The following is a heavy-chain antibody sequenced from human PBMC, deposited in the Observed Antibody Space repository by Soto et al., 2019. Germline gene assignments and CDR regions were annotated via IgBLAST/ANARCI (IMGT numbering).Heavy chain of an antibody. J-gene: IGHJ4*02. V-gene: IGHV3-21*01. Sequence: GGSLRLSCAASGFTFSSYSMNWVRQAPGKGLEWVSSISSSSSYIYYADSVKGRFIISRDKANNSLYLLMNILRAEDTAVYCCARDYYDSSGFDYWGQGTLVTVSS. CDR3: ARDYYDSSGFDY. CDR2: ISSSSSYI. D-gene: IGHD3-22*01. CDR1: GFTFSSYS.